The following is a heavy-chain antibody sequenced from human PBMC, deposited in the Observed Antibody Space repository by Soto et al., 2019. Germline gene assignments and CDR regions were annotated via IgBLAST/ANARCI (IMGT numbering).Heavy chain of an antibody. CDR2: ISAYNGNT. CDR1: GYTFTSYG. CDR3: ATLKVYDSSGYYPLGFDY. D-gene: IGHD3-22*01. Sequence: ASVKVSCKASGYTFTSYGISWVRQAPGQGLEWMGWISAYNGNTNYAQKLQGRVTMTTDTSTSTAYMELRSLRSDDTAVYYCATLKVYDSSGYYPLGFDYWGQGTLVTVSS. V-gene: IGHV1-18*04. J-gene: IGHJ4*02.